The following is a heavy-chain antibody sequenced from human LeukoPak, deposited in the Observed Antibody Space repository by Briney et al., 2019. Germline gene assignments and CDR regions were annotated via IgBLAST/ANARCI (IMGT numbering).Heavy chain of an antibody. D-gene: IGHD5-18*01. CDR1: GGSISSSSYY. J-gene: IGHJ4*02. V-gene: IGHV4-39*07. CDR2: IYYSGST. Sequence: PSETLSLTCTVSGGSISSSSYYWGWIRQPPGKGLEWIGSIYYSGSTNYNPSLKSRVTISVDTSKNQFSLKLSSVTAADTAVYYCARGRRGYSYGYRVVFDYWGQGTLVTVSS. CDR3: ARGRRGYSYGYRVVFDY.